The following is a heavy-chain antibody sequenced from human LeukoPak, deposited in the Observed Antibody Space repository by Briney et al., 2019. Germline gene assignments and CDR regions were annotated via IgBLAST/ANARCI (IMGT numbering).Heavy chain of an antibody. CDR1: GFTFSDYY. CDR3: ARAHYYDSSGLDF. V-gene: IGHV3-11*04. D-gene: IGHD3-22*01. CDR2: ISHSGTTK. J-gene: IGHJ4*02. Sequence: GGSLRLSCAASGFTFSDYYMSWIRQAPGKGLEWVSYISHSGTTKYYADSMKGRFTISRDNAKNSLYLQMNSLRAEDTAVYYCARAHYYDSSGLDFWGQGTLVTVSS.